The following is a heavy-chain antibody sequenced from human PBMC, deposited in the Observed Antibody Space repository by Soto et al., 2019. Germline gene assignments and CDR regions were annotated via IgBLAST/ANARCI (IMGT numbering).Heavy chain of an antibody. CDR1: GYTFTSYG. CDR3: ASDDSSGYYFGY. Sequence: GASVKVSCKASGYTFTSYGISGVRQAPGQGLEWMGWISAYNGNTNYAQKLQGRVTMTTDTSTSTAYMELRSLRSDVTAVYYCASDDSSGYYFGYWGQGTLVTVSS. CDR2: ISAYNGNT. J-gene: IGHJ4*02. V-gene: IGHV1-18*04. D-gene: IGHD3-22*01.